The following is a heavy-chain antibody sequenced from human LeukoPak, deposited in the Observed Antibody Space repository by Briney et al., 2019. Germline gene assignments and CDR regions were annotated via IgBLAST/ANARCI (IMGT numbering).Heavy chain of an antibody. CDR1: GFTFRNYA. Sequence: PGTSLRLSCAASGFTFRNYAIHWVRQAPGEGLEGVAIITYNGDIKYYADSVKGRFTISRDNSQNTVFLQMNSLRPEDTAVYYCARDAQSGAHSDFDYWGQGTLVTVSS. V-gene: IGHV3-30-3*01. D-gene: IGHD1-26*01. CDR3: ARDAQSGAHSDFDY. CDR2: ITYNGDIK. J-gene: IGHJ4*02.